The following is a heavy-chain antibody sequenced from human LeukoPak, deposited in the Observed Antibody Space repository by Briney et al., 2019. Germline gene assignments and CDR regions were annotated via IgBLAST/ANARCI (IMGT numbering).Heavy chain of an antibody. D-gene: IGHD5-18*01. CDR3: ARDRGYSYGPNDY. CDR2: ISSSGSTI. V-gene: IGHV3-11*01. Sequence: GGPLSLSCAASGCTFSNYYMSWIRQAPGKGLEWVSYISSSGSTIYYADSVKGRFTISRDNAKNSLYLQMNSLRAEDTAVYYCARDRGYSYGPNDYWGQGTLVTVS. J-gene: IGHJ4*02. CDR1: GCTFSNYY.